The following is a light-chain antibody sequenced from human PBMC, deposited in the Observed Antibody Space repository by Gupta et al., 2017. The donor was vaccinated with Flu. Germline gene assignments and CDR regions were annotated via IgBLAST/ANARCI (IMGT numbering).Light chain of an antibody. V-gene: IGLV1-47*01. CDR3: ATWDDSLSEWV. Sequence: QSVLTQPPSASGTPGQRVTISCSGRTANIGSNYVFWYQQLPGTAPKLLIYRNDQRPSGVPTRFSGSKSGTSASLALSGLRSEEEADYYCATWDDSLSEWVFGGGTKLTVL. CDR1: TANIGSNY. J-gene: IGLJ3*02. CDR2: RND.